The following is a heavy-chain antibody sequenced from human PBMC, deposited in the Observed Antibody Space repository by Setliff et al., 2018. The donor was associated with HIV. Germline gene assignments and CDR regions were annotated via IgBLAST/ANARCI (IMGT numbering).Heavy chain of an antibody. D-gene: IGHD6-19*01. Sequence: ASVKVSCKASGYTFTDYFLHWVRQAPGQGLEWMGWLTVATGTRKYSQNFQGRLTITSDTSAATVYMELSSLRSEDTAVYYCARERTTAGWETFDYWGQGTLVTVSS. CDR3: ARERTTAGWETFDY. V-gene: IGHV1-3*01. CDR2: LTVATGTR. CDR1: GYTFTDYF. J-gene: IGHJ4*02.